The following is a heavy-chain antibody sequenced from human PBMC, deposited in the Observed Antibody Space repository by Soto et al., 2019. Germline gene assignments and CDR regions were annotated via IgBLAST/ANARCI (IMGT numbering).Heavy chain of an antibody. CDR3: ARVHYYDILTGPKRYFDY. CDR1: GYTFTSYG. J-gene: IGHJ4*02. V-gene: IGHV1-18*01. CDR2: ISAYNGNT. Sequence: ASVKVSCKASGYTFTSYGISWVRQAPGQGLEWMGWISAYNGNTNYAQKLQGRVTMTTDTSTSTAYMELRSLRSDDTAVYYCARVHYYDILTGPKRYFDYWGQGTLVTVSS. D-gene: IGHD3-9*01.